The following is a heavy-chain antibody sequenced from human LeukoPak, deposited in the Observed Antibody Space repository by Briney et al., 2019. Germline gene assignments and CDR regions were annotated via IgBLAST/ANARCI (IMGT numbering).Heavy chain of an antibody. D-gene: IGHD4-23*01. Sequence: PSETLSLTCTVSGGSISSSSYYWGWIRQPPGKGLEWIGSTYNNPSLKSRVTISVDTSKNQFSLKLTSVTAADTAVYFCARGSNSPDYWGQGTLVTVSS. J-gene: IGHJ4*02. V-gene: IGHV4-39*07. CDR1: GGSISSSSYY. CDR2: T. CDR3: ARGSNSPDY.